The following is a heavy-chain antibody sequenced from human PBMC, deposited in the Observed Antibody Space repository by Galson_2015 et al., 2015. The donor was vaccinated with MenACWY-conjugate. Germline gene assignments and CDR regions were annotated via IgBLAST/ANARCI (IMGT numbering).Heavy chain of an antibody. V-gene: IGHV3-21*01. CDR1: GFTFSSYS. D-gene: IGHD2-2*01. CDR3: ARSRFRDIVVVPADV. Sequence: SLRLSCAASGFTFSSYSMNWVRQAPGKGLEWVSSISSSSSYIYYADSVKGRFTISRDNAKNSLYLQMNSLRAEDTAVYYCARSRFRDIVVVPADVWGKGTTVTVSS. CDR2: ISSSSSYI. J-gene: IGHJ6*04.